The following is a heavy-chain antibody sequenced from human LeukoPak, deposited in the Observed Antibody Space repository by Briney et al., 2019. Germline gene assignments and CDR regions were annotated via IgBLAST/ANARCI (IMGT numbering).Heavy chain of an antibody. V-gene: IGHV3-7*01. CDR3: ARENIDRSFDP. J-gene: IGHJ5*02. CDR1: GFTFSAYW. D-gene: IGHD2/OR15-2a*01. CDR2: VNQDGSEK. Sequence: GGSLRLSCAASGFTFSAYWMNWVRQPPGKGLEWVANVNQDGSEKYYVDSVKGRFTISRDNAKNSLYLQMNSLRAEDTAVYYCARENIDRSFDPWGQGTLVTVSS.